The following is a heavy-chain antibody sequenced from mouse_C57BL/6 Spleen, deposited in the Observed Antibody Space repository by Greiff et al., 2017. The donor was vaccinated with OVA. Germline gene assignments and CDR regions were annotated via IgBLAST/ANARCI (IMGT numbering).Heavy chain of an antibody. CDR3: ARESSYGNYAWFAY. CDR2: IHPNSGST. Sequence: VQLQQSGAELVKPGASVKLSCKASGYTFTSYWMHWVKQRPGQGLEWIGMIHPNSGSTNYNEKFKSKATLTVDKSSSTAYMQLSSLTSEDSAVYYCARESSYGNYAWFAYWGQGTLVTVSA. V-gene: IGHV1-64*01. CDR1: GYTFTSYW. D-gene: IGHD2-1*01. J-gene: IGHJ3*01.